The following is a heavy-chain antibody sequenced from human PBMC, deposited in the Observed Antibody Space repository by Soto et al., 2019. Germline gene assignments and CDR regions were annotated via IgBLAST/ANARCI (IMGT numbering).Heavy chain of an antibody. CDR2: IIGSGGST. Sequence: GGSLRLSCAASGFTFSSYAMSWVRQAPGKGLEWVSAIIGSGGSTYYADSVKGRFTISRDNSKNTLYLQMNSLRAEDTAVYYCAKDPRYCSGGSCYGDAFDIWGQGTMVTV. D-gene: IGHD2-15*01. V-gene: IGHV3-23*01. CDR3: AKDPRYCSGGSCYGDAFDI. CDR1: GFTFSSYA. J-gene: IGHJ3*02.